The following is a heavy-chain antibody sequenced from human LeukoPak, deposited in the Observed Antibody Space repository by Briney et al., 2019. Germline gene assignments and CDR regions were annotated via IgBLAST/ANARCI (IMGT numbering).Heavy chain of an antibody. J-gene: IGHJ6*03. Sequence: LVESGGVVVQPGRSLRLSCAASGFTFSSYGMHWVRQAPGKGPEWVGVIWYDGSNKYYADSVKGRFTISRDNSKNTLYLQMNSLRAEDTAVYYCAKALYYYYMDVWGKGTTVTVSS. V-gene: IGHV3-33*06. CDR3: AKALYYYYMDV. CDR2: IWYDGSNK. CDR1: GFTFSSYG.